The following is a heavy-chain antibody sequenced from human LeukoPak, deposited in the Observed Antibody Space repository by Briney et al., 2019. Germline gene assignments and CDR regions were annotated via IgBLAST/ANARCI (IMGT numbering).Heavy chain of an antibody. J-gene: IGHJ4*02. Sequence: SETLSLTCTVSGYSISSGYYWGCIRQPPGKGLEWIWSIYHSGSTYYNPSLKSRVTISVDTAKNSLSLQLSCVTAADTAVYYCAREGYYYDSSDRYWGQGTLVTVSS. CDR1: GYSISSGYY. CDR2: IYHSGST. D-gene: IGHD3-22*01. V-gene: IGHV4-38-2*02. CDR3: AREGYYYDSSDRY.